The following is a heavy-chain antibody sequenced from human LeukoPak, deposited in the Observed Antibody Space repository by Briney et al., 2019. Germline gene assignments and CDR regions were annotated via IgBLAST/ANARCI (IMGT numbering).Heavy chain of an antibody. CDR1: GYTFTSYY. CDR3: ARDSGDSSGYYPHYFDY. J-gene: IGHJ4*02. Sequence: ASVKVSCKASGYTFTSYYMHWVRQAPGQGLEWMGIINPSGGSTSYAQKFQGRVTMTRDTFTSTVYMELSSLRSEDTAVYYCARDSGDSSGYYPHYFDYWGQGTLVTVSS. CDR2: INPSGGST. V-gene: IGHV1-46*01. D-gene: IGHD3-22*01.